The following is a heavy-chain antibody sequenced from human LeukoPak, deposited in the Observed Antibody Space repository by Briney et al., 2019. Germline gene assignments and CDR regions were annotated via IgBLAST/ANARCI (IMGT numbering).Heavy chain of an antibody. V-gene: IGHV3-30*18. CDR3: AELGITMIGGV. Sequence: GGSLRLSCAASGFTFSRYGIHWVRQAPGKGLEWVAVISYDGGIKYYADSVKGRFTISRDNSKNTLYLEMNSLRAEDTAVYYCAELGITMIGGVWGKGTTVTISS. J-gene: IGHJ6*04. D-gene: IGHD3-10*02. CDR2: ISYDGGIK. CDR1: GFTFSRYG.